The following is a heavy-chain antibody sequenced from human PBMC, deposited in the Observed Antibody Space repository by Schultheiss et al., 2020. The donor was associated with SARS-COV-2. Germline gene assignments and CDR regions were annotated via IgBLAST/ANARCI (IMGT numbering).Heavy chain of an antibody. Sequence: SCTVSGGSISSSSYYWGWIRQHPGKGLEWIGYIYSSGDTNYNPSLKSRVTISVDTSKNQFSLKLSSVTAADTAVYYCARDSVVPAAMLDPWGQGTLVTVSS. D-gene: IGHD2-2*01. V-gene: IGHV4-31*03. CDR2: IYSSGDT. CDR3: ARDSVVPAAMLDP. J-gene: IGHJ5*02. CDR1: GGSISSSSYY.